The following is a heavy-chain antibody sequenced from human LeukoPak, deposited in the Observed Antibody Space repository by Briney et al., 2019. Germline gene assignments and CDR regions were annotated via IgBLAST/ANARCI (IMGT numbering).Heavy chain of an antibody. CDR1: GYTFTSYG. V-gene: IGHV1-18*04. CDR2: ISAYNGNT. Sequence: ASVKVSCKASGYTFTSYGISWVRQAPGQGLEWMGWISAYNGNTNYAQKFQGRVSMTTDTSTTTAYMELRSLRSDDTAVYYCARDPDIVASPSYFDFWGRGTLVTVSS. CDR3: ARDPDIVASPSYFDF. D-gene: IGHD5-12*01. J-gene: IGHJ4*02.